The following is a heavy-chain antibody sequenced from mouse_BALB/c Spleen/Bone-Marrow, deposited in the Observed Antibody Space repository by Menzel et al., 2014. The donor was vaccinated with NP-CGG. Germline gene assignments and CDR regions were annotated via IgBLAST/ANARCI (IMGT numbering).Heavy chain of an antibody. V-gene: IGHV7-3*02. CDR2: IRNKAYSYTT. J-gene: IGHJ2*01. CDR3: ARDMGGLLFDY. CDR1: GFTFTDYY. D-gene: IGHD2-3*01. Sequence: EVKVVESGGGLVQPGGSLRLSCATSGFTFTDYYMNWVRQPPGKALEWLGFIRNKAYSYTTEYSASVKGRFTISRGNSQSILYLQMNTLRAEDSATYYCARDMGGLLFDYWGQGTTLTVSS.